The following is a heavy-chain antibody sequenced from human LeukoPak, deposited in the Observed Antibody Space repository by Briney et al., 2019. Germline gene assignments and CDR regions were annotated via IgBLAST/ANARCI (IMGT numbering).Heavy chain of an antibody. CDR3: ARAYYHDSSDYYFPLDY. CDR2: INPSGGST. J-gene: IGHJ4*02. D-gene: IGHD3-22*01. CDR1: GYTFTSYF. V-gene: IGHV1-46*01. Sequence: ASVKVSCKASGYTFTSYFMHWVRQAPGQGLEWMGIINPSGGSTTYAQKFQGRVTMTRDTSTSTVYMELSSLRSEDTAVYYCARAYYHDSSDYYFPLDYWGQGTLVTVSS.